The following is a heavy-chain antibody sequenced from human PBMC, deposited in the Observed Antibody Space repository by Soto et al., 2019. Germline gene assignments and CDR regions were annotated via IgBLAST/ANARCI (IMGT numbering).Heavy chain of an antibody. V-gene: IGHV3-9*01. Sequence: DVKLVESGGGLVQPGSSLRLSCAASGFSLDDYAMNWVRHAPGKGLEWVSGISYYSGSIGYADSVKGRFTISRDNAKKSLYLQMNSLRGEDTALYYCAKSTGGTANGLDVWGQGTTVTVSS. D-gene: IGHD2-8*02. CDR3: AKSTGGTANGLDV. J-gene: IGHJ6*02. CDR1: GFSLDDYA. CDR2: ISYYSGSI.